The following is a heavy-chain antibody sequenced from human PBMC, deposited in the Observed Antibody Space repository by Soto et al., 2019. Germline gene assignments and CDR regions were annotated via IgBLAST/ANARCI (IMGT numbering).Heavy chain of an antibody. D-gene: IGHD6-6*01. CDR2: IWYDGTNE. CDR3: AKEGINSPSSREWLAP. V-gene: IGHV3-33*06. J-gene: IGHJ5*02. CDR1: GFTFQTYA. Sequence: QVQLVESGGGVVQPGRSLRLSCAASGFTFQTYAMHWVRQAPGKGLEWVAVIWYDGTNEKYADSVRGRFTISRDNSKDTLYLQMNSLRGEDTAVYFCAKEGINSPSSREWLAPWGQGTLVTVST.